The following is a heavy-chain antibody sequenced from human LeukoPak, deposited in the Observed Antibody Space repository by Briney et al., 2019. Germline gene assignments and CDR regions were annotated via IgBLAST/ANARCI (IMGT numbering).Heavy chain of an antibody. CDR2: IYYSGST. V-gene: IGHV4-31*03. J-gene: IGHJ4*02. CDR3: ARDGTYGSGSYSKGFDY. Sequence: SETLSLTCTVSGGSISSGGYYWSWIRQHPGKGLEWIGYIYYSGSTYYNPSLKSRVTISVDTSKNQFSLKLSSVTAADTAVYHCARDGTYGSGSYSKGFDYWGQGTLVTVSS. D-gene: IGHD3-10*01. CDR1: GGSISSGGYY.